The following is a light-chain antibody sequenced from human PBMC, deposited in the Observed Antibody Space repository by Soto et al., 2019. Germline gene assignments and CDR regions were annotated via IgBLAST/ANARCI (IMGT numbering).Light chain of an antibody. CDR3: MQALETPLT. CDR2: LGS. Sequence: DIVMTQSPLFLSVTPGEPASISCRSSQSLLDDNGFNFLNWYLQKPGQSPQLLISLGSSRASGVPDRFSGSASGRDFTLLISRVEAEDVGVFYCMQALETPLTFGGGTKVEIK. CDR1: QSLLDDNGFNF. V-gene: IGKV2-28*01. J-gene: IGKJ4*01.